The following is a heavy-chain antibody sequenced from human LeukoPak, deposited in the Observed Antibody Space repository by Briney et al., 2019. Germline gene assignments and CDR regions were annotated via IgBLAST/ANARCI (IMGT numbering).Heavy chain of an antibody. Sequence: SETLSLTCTVSGGSISSSSYYWGWIRQPPGKGLEWIGSIYYSGSTYYNPSLKSRVTISVDTSKNQFSLKLSSVTAADTAVYYCARSQYDFWSGYYFDYWGQGTLVTVSS. CDR2: IYYSGST. CDR3: ARSQYDFWSGYYFDY. J-gene: IGHJ4*02. CDR1: GGSISSSSYY. D-gene: IGHD3-3*01. V-gene: IGHV4-39*07.